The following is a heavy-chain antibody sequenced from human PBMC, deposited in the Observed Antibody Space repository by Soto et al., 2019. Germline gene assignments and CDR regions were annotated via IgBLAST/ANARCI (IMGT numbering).Heavy chain of an antibody. Sequence: TLSLTCVISGDSVSSNSATWNWVRQSPSRGLEWLGRTYYRSKWYTAYAVSVRGRITINPDTSKNQFSLQLNSVTPEDTAVYYCARGPGRLDYWGQGILVTVSS. D-gene: IGHD2-15*01. CDR2: TYYRSKWYT. V-gene: IGHV6-1*01. J-gene: IGHJ4*02. CDR3: ARGPGRLDY. CDR1: GDSVSSNSAT.